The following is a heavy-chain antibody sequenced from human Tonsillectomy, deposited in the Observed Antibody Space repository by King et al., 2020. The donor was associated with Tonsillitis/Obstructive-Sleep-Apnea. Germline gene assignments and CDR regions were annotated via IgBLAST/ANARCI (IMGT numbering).Heavy chain of an antibody. CDR1: GGSFSGYY. V-gene: IGHV4-34*01. J-gene: IGHJ6*03. D-gene: IGHD3-10*01. CDR3: ARERRSSGSYYNVGYYYYIDV. CDR2: INHSGST. Sequence: VQLQQWGAGLLKPSETLSLTCAVYGGSFSGYYWSWIRQPPGKGLEWIGEINHSGSTNYNPSLKSRVTISVETSKNQFSLKLSSVTAADTAVYYCARERRSSGSYYNVGYYYYIDVWGKGTTVTVSS.